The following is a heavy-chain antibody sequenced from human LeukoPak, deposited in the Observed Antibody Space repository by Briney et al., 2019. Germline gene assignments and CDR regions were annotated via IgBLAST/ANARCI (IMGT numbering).Heavy chain of an antibody. CDR2: ISGSGGST. Sequence: GGSLRLSCAASGFTFSSYAMSWVRQAPGKGLEWVSAISGSGGSTYYADSVKGRFTISRDNAKNSLYLQMNSLRAEDTAVYYCARGPYYDFWSGYPTVDYWGQGTLVTVSS. V-gene: IGHV3-23*01. CDR3: ARGPYYDFWSGYPTVDY. CDR1: GFTFSSYA. D-gene: IGHD3-3*01. J-gene: IGHJ4*02.